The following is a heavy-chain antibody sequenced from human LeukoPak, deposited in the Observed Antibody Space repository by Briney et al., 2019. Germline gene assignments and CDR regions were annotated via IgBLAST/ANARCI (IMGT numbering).Heavy chain of an antibody. CDR1: GFTFRSFA. CDR3: AELGITMIGGV. D-gene: IGHD3-10*02. Sequence: GGSLRLSCAASGFTFRSFAMYWVRQAPGKGLEWVACISYDGSNKQYADSVKGRFTISRDNAKNSLYLQMNSLRAEDTAVYYCAELGITMIGGVWGKGTTVTISS. CDR2: ISYDGSNK. J-gene: IGHJ6*04. V-gene: IGHV3-30*04.